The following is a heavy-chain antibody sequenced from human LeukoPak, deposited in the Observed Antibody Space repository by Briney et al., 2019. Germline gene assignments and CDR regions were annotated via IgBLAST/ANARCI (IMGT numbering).Heavy chain of an antibody. CDR2: ITGSGGTT. V-gene: IGHV3-23*01. J-gene: IGHJ4*02. CDR3: AKGRGWLQFFDS. D-gene: IGHD5-24*01. Sequence: GGSVRLSCAASGFTFSSYAMHWVRQAPGKGLEWVSTITGSGGTTYNADSVKGRFTIARDNSKNTLYLQMNSLRAEDTAVYFCAKGRGWLQFFDSWGQGTLVTVSS. CDR1: GFTFSSYA.